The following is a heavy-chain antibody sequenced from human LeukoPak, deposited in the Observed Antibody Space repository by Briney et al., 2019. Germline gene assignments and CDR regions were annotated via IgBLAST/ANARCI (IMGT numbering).Heavy chain of an antibody. V-gene: IGHV1-2*02. Sequence: ASVKVSCKTSGYTFTCYYMHWVRQAPGQGLEWMGWINPNTGGTNYAQKFQGRVTMTSYTSISTAYMELSSLKSDDTAMYYCARAPMIVVAFPPGLDFWGQGTLVTVSS. J-gene: IGHJ4*02. CDR3: ARAPMIVVAFPPGLDF. CDR2: INPNTGGT. CDR1: GYTFTCYY. D-gene: IGHD3-22*01.